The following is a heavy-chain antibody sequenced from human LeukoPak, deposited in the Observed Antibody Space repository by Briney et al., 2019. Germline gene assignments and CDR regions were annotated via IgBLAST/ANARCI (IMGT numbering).Heavy chain of an antibody. Sequence: PSGTLSLTCAVSGGSISSSNWWSWVRQPPGKGLEWIGEIYHSWSTNYNPSLKSRVTISVDKSKNQFSLKLSSVTAADTAVYYCARAWGIVVAYDAFDIWGQGTMVTVSS. CDR1: GGSISSSNW. J-gene: IGHJ3*02. CDR3: ARAWGIVVAYDAFDI. V-gene: IGHV4-4*02. CDR2: IYHSWST. D-gene: IGHD3-22*01.